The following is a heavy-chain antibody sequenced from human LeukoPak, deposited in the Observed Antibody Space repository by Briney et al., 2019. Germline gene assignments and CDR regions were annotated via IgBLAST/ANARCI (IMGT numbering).Heavy chain of an antibody. CDR1: GFTFSSYS. J-gene: IGHJ6*03. Sequence: PGGSLRLSCAASGFTFSSYSMNRVRQAPGKGLEWVSYISSSSSTIYYADSVKGRFTISRDNAKNSLYLQMNSLRAEDTAVYYCARDEVILTGPPYYYMDVWGKGTTVTASS. D-gene: IGHD3-9*01. CDR2: ISSSSSTI. CDR3: ARDEVILTGPPYYYMDV. V-gene: IGHV3-48*01.